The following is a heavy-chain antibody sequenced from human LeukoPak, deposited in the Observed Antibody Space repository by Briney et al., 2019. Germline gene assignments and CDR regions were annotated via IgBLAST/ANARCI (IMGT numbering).Heavy chain of an antibody. D-gene: IGHD3-22*01. V-gene: IGHV1-69*13. J-gene: IGHJ5*02. Sequence: GASVKVSCKASGGTFSSYTIAWVRQAPGHGLEWLGGILPFFGSANYAQKFQGRVTITADESTSTAYMELSSLRSDDTAVYYCARDGGYPYNWFDPWGQGTLVTVSS. CDR3: ARDGGYPYNWFDP. CDR1: GGTFSSYT. CDR2: ILPFFGSA.